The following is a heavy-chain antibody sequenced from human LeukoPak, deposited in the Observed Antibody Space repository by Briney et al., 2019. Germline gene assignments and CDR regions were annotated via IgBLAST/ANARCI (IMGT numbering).Heavy chain of an antibody. Sequence: SQTLSLTCTVSGGSISSGGYYWSWIRQHPGKGLEWVGYIYYSGSTNYNPSLKSRVTISVDKSKNQFSLKLSSVTAADTAVYYCARDGRGWFSLYYGMDVWGQGTTVTVSS. CDR2: IYYSGST. V-gene: IGHV4-31*03. J-gene: IGHJ6*02. CDR3: ARDGRGWFSLYYGMDV. CDR1: GGSISSGGYY. D-gene: IGHD6-19*01.